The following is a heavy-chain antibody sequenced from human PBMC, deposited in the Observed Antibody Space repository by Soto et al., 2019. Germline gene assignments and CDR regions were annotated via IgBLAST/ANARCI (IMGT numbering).Heavy chain of an antibody. Sequence: GGSLRLSCAASGFTFSSYAMHWVRQAPGKGLEWVAVISYDGSNKYYADSVKGRFTISRDNSKNTLYLQMNSLRAEDTAVYYCARDRVGAAGFYYFDYWGQGTLVTVSS. CDR3: ARDRVGAAGFYYFDY. V-gene: IGHV3-30-3*01. CDR1: GFTFSSYA. D-gene: IGHD6-13*01. J-gene: IGHJ4*02. CDR2: ISYDGSNK.